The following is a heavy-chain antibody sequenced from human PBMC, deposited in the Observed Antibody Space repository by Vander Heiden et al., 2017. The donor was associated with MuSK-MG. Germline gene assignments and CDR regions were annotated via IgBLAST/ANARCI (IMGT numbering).Heavy chain of an antibody. J-gene: IGHJ6*01. V-gene: IGHV4-34*01. CDR1: GGSFSGYY. Sequence: QVQLQQWGAGLLKPSETLSLTCAVYGGSFSGYYWSWIRQPPGKGLEWIGEINHSGSTNYNPSLNRRVTISVDTSKNQFSRKLSSVTAAEPAVYYCASRRRCSSISCYTSTLDVWGEGSTVTVYS. CDR3: ASRRRCSSISCYTSTLDV. CDR2: INHSGST. D-gene: IGHD2-2*02.